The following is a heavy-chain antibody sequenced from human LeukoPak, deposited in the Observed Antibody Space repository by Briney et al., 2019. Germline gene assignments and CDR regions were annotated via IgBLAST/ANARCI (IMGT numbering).Heavy chain of an antibody. V-gene: IGHV3-23*01. D-gene: IGHD3-9*01. CDR3: AKWGDYDVLTGYYVSDY. CDR2: ITGGGSGI. CDR1: GFTFSNYA. Sequence: GGSMRLSCAASGFTFSNYAMSWVRQAPGKGLEWVSAITGGGSGIYYADSMKSRFTISRDNSKNTLYLQINGLRAEDTAVYYCAKWGDYDVLTGYYVSDYWGQGTLVTVSS. J-gene: IGHJ4*02.